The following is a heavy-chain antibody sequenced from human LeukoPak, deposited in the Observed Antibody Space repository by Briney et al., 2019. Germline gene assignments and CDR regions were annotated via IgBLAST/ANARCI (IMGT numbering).Heavy chain of an antibody. CDR3: ARAHYYDSSGYYPTPYDY. Sequence: SETLSLTCTVSGGSISSYYWSWIRQPPGRGLEWIGYIYHSGSTNYNPSLKSRVTISVDTSKNQFSLKLSSVTAADTAVYYCARAHYYDSSGYYPTPYDYWGQGTLVTVS. J-gene: IGHJ4*02. V-gene: IGHV4-59*01. CDR1: GGSISSYY. CDR2: IYHSGST. D-gene: IGHD3-22*01.